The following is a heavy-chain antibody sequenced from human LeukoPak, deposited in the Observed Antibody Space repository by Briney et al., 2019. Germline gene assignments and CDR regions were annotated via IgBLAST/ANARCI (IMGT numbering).Heavy chain of an antibody. D-gene: IGHD4/OR15-4a*01. J-gene: IGHJ3*02. V-gene: IGHV4-59*01. CDR1: GGSIRSYC. CDR2: IYYSGST. Sequence: SETLSLTCTASGGSIRSYCWSWIRQPPGKGLEWIGYIYYSGSTNYNPSLKSRVTISVDTSRNQLSLKLSSVTAADTAVYYCARGRGETMAWYDAFDIWGQGTMVTVSS. CDR3: ARGRGETMAWYDAFDI.